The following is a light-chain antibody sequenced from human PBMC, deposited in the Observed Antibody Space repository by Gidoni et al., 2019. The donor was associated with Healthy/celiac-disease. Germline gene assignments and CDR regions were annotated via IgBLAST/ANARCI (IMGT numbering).Light chain of an antibody. CDR1: QSIRSW. J-gene: IGKJ2*01. CDR3: QQYNSYSPVT. Sequence: DIQMTQSPSTLSASVGDRVTITCRASQSIRSWLAWYQQKPGKAPKLLIYKASGLESGVPSRFSGSGSGTEFTLTISSLQPDDFATYYCQQYNSYSPVTFGQGTKLEIK. V-gene: IGKV1-5*03. CDR2: KAS.